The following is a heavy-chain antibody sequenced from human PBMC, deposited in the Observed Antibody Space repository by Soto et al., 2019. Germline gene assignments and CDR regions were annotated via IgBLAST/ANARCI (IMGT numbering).Heavy chain of an antibody. D-gene: IGHD6-13*01. CDR1: GFTFSSYG. CDR3: AKDHFPAEIAAVDY. V-gene: IGHV3-30*18. CDR2: ISYDGSNK. J-gene: IGHJ4*02. Sequence: QVQLVESGGGVVQPGRSLRLSCAASGFTFSSYGMHWVRQAPGKGLEWVAVISYDGSNKYYADSVKGRFTISRDNSKNTLYLQMNSLRAEDTAVYYCAKDHFPAEIAAVDYWGQGTLVTVSS.